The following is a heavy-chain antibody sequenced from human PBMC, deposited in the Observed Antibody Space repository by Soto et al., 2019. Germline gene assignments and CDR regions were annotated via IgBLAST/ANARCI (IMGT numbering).Heavy chain of an antibody. J-gene: IGHJ3*02. CDR1: GGSINIDNW. CDR2: IYHSGNT. Sequence: PSETLSLTCAVSGGSINIDNWWICVRQPPGKGLEWIWEIYHSGNTNDNPSLKSRVTMSVDKSRNQFSLKLTSVTAADTAVYYCASPHFSVDDAFDIWGQGNMVTASS. V-gene: IGHV4-4*02. CDR3: ASPHFSVDDAFDI.